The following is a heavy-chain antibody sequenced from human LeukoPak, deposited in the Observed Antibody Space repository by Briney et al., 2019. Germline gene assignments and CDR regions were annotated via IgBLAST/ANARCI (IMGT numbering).Heavy chain of an antibody. CDR1: GGSISSSSYY. J-gene: IGHJ5*02. CDR2: IYYSGST. D-gene: IGHD6-19*01. Sequence: SETLSLTCTVSGGSISSSSYYWGWIRQPPGKGLEWIGSIYYSGSTYYNPSLKSRVTISVDTSKNQFSLKLSSVTAADTAVYYCARPQTTISSGIPGGYNWFDPWGQGTLVTVSS. V-gene: IGHV4-39*01. CDR3: ARPQTTISSGIPGGYNWFDP.